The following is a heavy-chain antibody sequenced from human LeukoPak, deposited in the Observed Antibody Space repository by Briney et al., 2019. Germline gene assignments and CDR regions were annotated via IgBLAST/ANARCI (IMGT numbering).Heavy chain of an antibody. J-gene: IGHJ4*02. Sequence: SAPTLSNPTHALTLTCTSSGLSRISSRMGVSWICQPPAKSLEWLALIDWDDDKYYSTSLKTRLTLSKDTIHNQVALTMLTIDPVDTATYSSARSLYDNGGYYCDYWGQGTLVTVSS. D-gene: IGHD3-22*01. CDR1: GLSRISSRMG. V-gene: IGHV2-70*01. CDR2: IDWDDDK. CDR3: ARSLYDNGGYYCDY.